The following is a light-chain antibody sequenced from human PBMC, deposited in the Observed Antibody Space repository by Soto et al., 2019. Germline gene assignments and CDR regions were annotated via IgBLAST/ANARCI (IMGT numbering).Light chain of an antibody. Sequence: QSALTQPAPVSGSPGQSITISCTGTSSDVGAYNYVSWYQQHPGKAPKLMIYDVSNRPSGVSSRFSGSKSGNTASLTISGLQAEDEADYFCNSYTSSNSYVFGNGTKVTVL. J-gene: IGLJ1*01. CDR2: DVS. CDR1: SSDVGAYNY. V-gene: IGLV2-14*03. CDR3: NSYTSSNSYV.